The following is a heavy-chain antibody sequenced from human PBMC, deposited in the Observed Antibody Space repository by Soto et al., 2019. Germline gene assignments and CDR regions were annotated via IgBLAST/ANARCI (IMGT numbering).Heavy chain of an antibody. Sequence: PGGSLRLSCAASGFTFSSYAMSWVRQAPGKGLEWVSAISGSGGSTYYADSVKGRFTISRDNSKNTLYLQMNSLRAEDTAVYYCAQDIIRWPVGYYYGMDVWGQGTTVTVSS. V-gene: IGHV3-23*01. D-gene: IGHD4-17*01. CDR1: GFTFSSYA. J-gene: IGHJ6*02. CDR2: ISGSGGST. CDR3: AQDIIRWPVGYYYGMDV.